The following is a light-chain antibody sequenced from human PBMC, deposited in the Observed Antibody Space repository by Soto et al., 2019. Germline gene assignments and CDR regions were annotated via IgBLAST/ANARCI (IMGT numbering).Light chain of an antibody. CDR1: QTISSW. Sequence: DIQMTQSPSTLSASVGDRVTITCRASQTISSWLAWYQHKPGKAPKLLIYKASSLESGVPSKFSGSGSGTESTLTITSLQPDDFATYYCQQYNSYPLTFGGGTKVEIK. V-gene: IGKV1-5*03. CDR3: QQYNSYPLT. CDR2: KAS. J-gene: IGKJ4*01.